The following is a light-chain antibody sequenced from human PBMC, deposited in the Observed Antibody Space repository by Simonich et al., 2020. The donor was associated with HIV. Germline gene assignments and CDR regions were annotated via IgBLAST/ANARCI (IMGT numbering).Light chain of an antibody. Sequence: EILMTQSPATLSVSPGERATLSCRASQSLSSNLAWYQQKPGQAPRLLISGASTRATGIPARFSGSGSGTEFTLTISSLQSEDFAVYYCQQYNNWPLTFGGGTRVEI. CDR3: QQYNNWPLT. CDR2: GAS. V-gene: IGKV3-15*01. CDR1: QSLSSN. J-gene: IGKJ4*01.